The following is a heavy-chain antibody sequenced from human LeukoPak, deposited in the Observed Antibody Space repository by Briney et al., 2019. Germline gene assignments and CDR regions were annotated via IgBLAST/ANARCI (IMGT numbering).Heavy chain of an antibody. CDR2: INHSGST. CDR1: GGSFSGYY. J-gene: IGHJ4*02. V-gene: IGHV4-34*01. D-gene: IGHD1-26*01. Sequence: RPSETLSLTCAVYGGSFSGYYWSWIRQPPGKGLEWIGEINHSGSTNYNPSLKSRVTISVDTSKNQFSLKLSSVTAADTAVYYCARAWEDYYYFDYWGQGTLVTVSS. CDR3: ARAWEDYYYFDY.